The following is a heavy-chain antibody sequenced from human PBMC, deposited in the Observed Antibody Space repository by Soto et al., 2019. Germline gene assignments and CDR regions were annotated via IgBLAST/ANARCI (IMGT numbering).Heavy chain of an antibody. CDR3: ASDLSGRADV. CDR2: MNEDGGTT. D-gene: IGHD3-10*01. CDR1: GFTFSSYW. Sequence: VQLVESGGGLVRPGGSLRLSCAASGFTFSSYWMHWVRQAPGKGLVWVSRMNEDGGTTDYADSVKGRFTISRDNDKNALYLQMNSLRVEDTAVYYCASDLSGRADVWGQGTTVTVSS. V-gene: IGHV3-74*02. J-gene: IGHJ6*02.